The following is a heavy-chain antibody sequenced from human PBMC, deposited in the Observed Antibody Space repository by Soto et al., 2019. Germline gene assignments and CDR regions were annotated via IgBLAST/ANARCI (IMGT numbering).Heavy chain of an antibody. CDR3: ARDDKDEYGADRGGFGC. CDR2: IWYDGSNK. CDR1: GFSFSIFG. J-gene: IGHJ4*02. D-gene: IGHD2-8*01. Sequence: QVHLVESGGGVVQPGTSLRLSCAASGFSFSIFGMHWVRQAPGKGVERVAGIWYDGSNKYYADSVKGRFSISRDNSKNTLYLQMNTLRDEDTAVYYCARDDKDEYGADRGGFGCWGQGTLVTVSS. V-gene: IGHV3-33*01.